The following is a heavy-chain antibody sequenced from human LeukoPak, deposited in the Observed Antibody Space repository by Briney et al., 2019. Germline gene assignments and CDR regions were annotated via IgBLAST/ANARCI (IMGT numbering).Heavy chain of an antibody. J-gene: IGHJ4*02. V-gene: IGHV3-21*01. Sequence: GSLRLSCAASGFTFSSYSMNWVRQAPGKGLEWVSSISSSSSYIYYADSVKGRFTISRDNAKTSLYLQMNSLRAEDTAVYYCARAHLGYCSSTSCLSFDYWGQGTLVTVSS. D-gene: IGHD2-2*01. CDR2: ISSSSSYI. CDR1: GFTFSSYS. CDR3: ARAHLGYCSSTSCLSFDY.